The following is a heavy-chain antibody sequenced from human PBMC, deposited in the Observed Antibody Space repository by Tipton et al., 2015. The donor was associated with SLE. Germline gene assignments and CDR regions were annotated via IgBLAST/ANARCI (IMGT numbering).Heavy chain of an antibody. Sequence: TLSLTCTVSDGFISSGGYYWSWIRRHPEKGLEWIGYISYSGSTYYNPSLRTRVTISVDTSQNQFSLKVNSVTAADTAVYYCATYLYTSRTYYFDYWGQGTLVTVSS. CDR2: ISYSGST. CDR3: ATYLYTSRTYYFDY. D-gene: IGHD6-13*01. V-gene: IGHV4-31*03. J-gene: IGHJ4*02. CDR1: DGFISSGGYY.